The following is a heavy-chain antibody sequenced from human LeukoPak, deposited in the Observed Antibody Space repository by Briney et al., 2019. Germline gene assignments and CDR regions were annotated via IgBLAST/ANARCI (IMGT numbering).Heavy chain of an antibody. J-gene: IGHJ4*02. D-gene: IGHD2-2*01. CDR2: IYYSGST. Sequence: SETLSLTCTVSGGSISSSSYYWGWIRQPPGKGLEWIGSIYYSGSTYYNPSLKSRVTISVDTSKNQFSLKLSSVTAADTAVFYCARAWIMIVVVPAAFDYWGQGTLVTVSS. V-gene: IGHV4-39*01. CDR3: ARAWIMIVVVPAAFDY. CDR1: GGSISSSSYY.